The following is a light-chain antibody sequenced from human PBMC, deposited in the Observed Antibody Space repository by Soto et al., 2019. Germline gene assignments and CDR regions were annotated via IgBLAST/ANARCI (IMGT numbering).Light chain of an antibody. V-gene: IGLV2-14*01. CDR3: SSYTSSSTRV. CDR1: SSDVGGYNH. Sequence: QSALTQPASVSGSPGQSITISCTGTSSDVGGYNHVSWYQQHPGKAPKLMIYDVSNRPSGVSNRFSGSKSGNTASLTISGLQAEDEADDYCSSYTSSSTRVFGTGTKLTVL. CDR2: DVS. J-gene: IGLJ1*01.